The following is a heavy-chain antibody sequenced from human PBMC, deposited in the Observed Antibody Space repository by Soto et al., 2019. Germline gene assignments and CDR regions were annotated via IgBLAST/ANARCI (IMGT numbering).Heavy chain of an antibody. J-gene: IGHJ6*02. CDR3: ARDLWGYCGADCYPLDV. CDR1: GASVSSGSYY. CDR2: MYNTGST. D-gene: IGHD2-21*02. V-gene: IGHV4-61*01. Sequence: PSEPLSLTCTVSGASVSSGSYYWSWIRQPPGKGLEWIGYMYNTGSTIYNPSLKSRVTISVDTSKNQFSLKLNSVTAADTAVYYCARDLWGYCGADCYPLDVWGQGTTVTVSS.